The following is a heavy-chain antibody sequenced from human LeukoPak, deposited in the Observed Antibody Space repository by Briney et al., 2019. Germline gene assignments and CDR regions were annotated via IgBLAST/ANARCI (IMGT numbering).Heavy chain of an antibody. J-gene: IGHJ4*02. CDR3: ARLGLFGYFDWLPFDY. V-gene: IGHV5-51*01. Sequence: GESLKISCKGSGYTFTNDWIGWVRQMPGKGLEWMGIIFPGDSDTRYSPSFQGQVTISADKSKSTAYLQWSSLKASDTAMYYCARLGLFGYFDWLPFDYWGQGTLVTVSS. CDR1: GYTFTNDW. CDR2: IFPGDSDT. D-gene: IGHD3-9*01.